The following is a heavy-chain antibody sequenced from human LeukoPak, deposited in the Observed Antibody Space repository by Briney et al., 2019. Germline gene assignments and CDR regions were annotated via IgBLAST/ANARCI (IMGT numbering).Heavy chain of an antibody. D-gene: IGHD1-26*01. CDR2: IYYSGST. V-gene: IGHV4-39*01. J-gene: IGHJ4*02. CDR3: ARRYSGSYYGDALRGYFDY. CDR1: GGSISSSSYY. Sequence: SETLSLTCTVSGGSISSSSYYWGWIRQPPGKGLEWIGSIYYSGSTYYNPSLKSRVTISVDTSKNQFSLKLSSVTAADTAVYYCARRYSGSYYGDALRGYFDYWGQGTLVTVSS.